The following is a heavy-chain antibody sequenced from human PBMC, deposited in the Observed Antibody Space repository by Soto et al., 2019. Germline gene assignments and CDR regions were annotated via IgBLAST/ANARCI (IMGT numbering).Heavy chain of an antibody. CDR2: IRVNNGDT. D-gene: IGHD3-10*01. J-gene: IGHJ5*02. CDR3: ARGGGRPRWFDP. V-gene: IGHV1-18*01. Sequence: ASVKVSCKASGYTIPNSGFSWVRQAPGQGLEWVGWIRVNNGDTHYAQKLQGRVTMTTDTSTNTAFMELRSLRSDDTAVYYCARGGGRPRWFDPWGQGTLVTVSS. CDR1: GYTIPNSG.